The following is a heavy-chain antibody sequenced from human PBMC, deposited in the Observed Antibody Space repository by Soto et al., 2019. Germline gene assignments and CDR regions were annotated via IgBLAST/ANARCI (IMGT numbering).Heavy chain of an antibody. V-gene: IGHV4-61*03. J-gene: IGHJ4*02. CDR2: IYNSGTI. CDR3: ARGSAYTYYFDY. Sequence: SETLSRTCTVSGGSVSSGDYYWSWIRQPPGKELEWIGYIYNSGTINYNPSLKSRLTISLDASKNHFSLKLSSVTAADTAVYYCARGSAYTYYFDYWGQGTLVTVSS. D-gene: IGHD5-12*01. CDR1: GGSVSSGDYY.